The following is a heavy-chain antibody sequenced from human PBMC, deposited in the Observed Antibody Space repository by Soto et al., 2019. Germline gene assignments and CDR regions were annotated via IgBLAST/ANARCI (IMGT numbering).Heavy chain of an antibody. CDR1: GYTFTSYD. D-gene: IGHD4-4*01. CDR2: MNPNSGNT. J-gene: IGHJ4*02. CDR3: ARSTSHYANRH. Sequence: QVQLVQSGAEVKKPGASVKVSCKASGYTFTSYDINWVRQATGQGLERMGWMNPNSGNTGYAQKFQGRVTMTRSTSTSTAYMERSSLSSEDTAVYYCARSTSHYANRHWGKGTLVTVPS. V-gene: IGHV1-8*01.